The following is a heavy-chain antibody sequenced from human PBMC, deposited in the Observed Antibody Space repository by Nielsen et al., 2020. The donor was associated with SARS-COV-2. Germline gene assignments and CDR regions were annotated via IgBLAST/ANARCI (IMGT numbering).Heavy chain of an antibody. CDR1: GFTVSSNY. D-gene: IGHD1-26*01. J-gene: IGHJ5*02. CDR3: ARARVVGATTAWWFDP. Sequence: GESLKISCAASGFTVSSNYMSWVRQAPGKGLEWVSVIYSGGSTYYADSVKGRFTISRHNSKNTLYLQMNSLRAEDTAVYYCARARVVGATTAWWFDPWGRGTLVTVSS. V-gene: IGHV3-53*04. CDR2: IYSGGST.